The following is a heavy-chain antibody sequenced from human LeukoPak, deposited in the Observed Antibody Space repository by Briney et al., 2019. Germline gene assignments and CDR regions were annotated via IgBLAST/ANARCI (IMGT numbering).Heavy chain of an antibody. Sequence: GGSLRLSCAASGFTFSSYAMSWVRQAPGKGLEWVSAISGSGGSTYYADSVKGRFTISRDNSKSTLYLQMNSLRAEDTAVYYCAKDPRGYYDSSGYYSFDYWGQGTLVTVSS. CDR1: GFTFSSYA. J-gene: IGHJ4*02. CDR3: AKDPRGYYDSSGYYSFDY. V-gene: IGHV3-23*01. D-gene: IGHD3-22*01. CDR2: ISGSGGST.